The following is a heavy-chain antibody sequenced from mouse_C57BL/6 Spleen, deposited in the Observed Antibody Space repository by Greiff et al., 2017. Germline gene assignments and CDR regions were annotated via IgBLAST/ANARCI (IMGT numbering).Heavy chain of an antibody. D-gene: IGHD2-3*01. Sequence: EVQLQQSGPGLVKPSQSLSLTCSVTGYSITSGYYWNWIRQFPGNKLEWMGYISYDGSNNYNPSLKNRIPITRDTSKNQFFLELNSVTTEDTATYYCARNDGYYPAWFAYWGQGTLVTVSA. CDR3: ARNDGYYPAWFAY. V-gene: IGHV3-6*01. CDR1: GYSITSGYY. CDR2: ISYDGSN. J-gene: IGHJ3*01.